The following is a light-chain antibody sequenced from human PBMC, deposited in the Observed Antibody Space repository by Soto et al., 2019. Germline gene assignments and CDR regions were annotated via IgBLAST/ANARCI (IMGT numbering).Light chain of an antibody. V-gene: IGKV1-39*01. Sequence: DIPMTQSPSSLSASVGDIVTITCRASQSISSHLNWYQQKPGKGPKLMIYAASSLQSGVPSRFSGSGSGTDFTLTISSLQPEDFATYYCQQSYGTPTWTFGQGTKVDI. CDR3: QQSYGTPTWT. CDR1: QSISSH. J-gene: IGKJ1*01. CDR2: AAS.